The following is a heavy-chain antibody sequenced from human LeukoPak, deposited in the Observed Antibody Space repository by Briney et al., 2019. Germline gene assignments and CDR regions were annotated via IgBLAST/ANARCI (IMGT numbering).Heavy chain of an antibody. J-gene: IGHJ4*02. Sequence: AAVTVSCKASGYTFTGYYMHWVRQAPGQGLEWMGWINPNSGGTNYAQKFQGRVTMTRDTSISTAYMELSRLRSDDTAVYYCARGPRGLWFGELYFDCWGQGTLVTVSS. CDR2: INPNSGGT. D-gene: IGHD3-10*01. CDR1: GYTFTGYY. CDR3: ARGPRGLWFGELYFDC. V-gene: IGHV1-2*02.